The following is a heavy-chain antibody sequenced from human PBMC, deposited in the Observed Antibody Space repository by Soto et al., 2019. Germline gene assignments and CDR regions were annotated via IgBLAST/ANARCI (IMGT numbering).Heavy chain of an antibody. J-gene: IGHJ4*02. D-gene: IGHD3-10*01. CDR2: IYPGDSDS. CDR3: ARIGDYGSGSYPYFDY. CDR1: GYSFTTYW. V-gene: IGHV5-51*01. Sequence: GESLKISCKGSGYSFTTYWIGWVRQMPGKGLGWMGIIYPGDSDSRYSPSFQGQVTISVDKSITTAYLQWSSLKASDTAMYYCARIGDYGSGSYPYFDYWGQGTLVTVSS.